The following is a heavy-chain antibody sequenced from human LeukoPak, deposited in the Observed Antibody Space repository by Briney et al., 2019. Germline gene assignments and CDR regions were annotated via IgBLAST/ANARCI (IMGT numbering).Heavy chain of an antibody. D-gene: IGHD1-26*01. CDR1: GGSVRDNY. CDR3: ARGSSFSGFDY. CDR2: VYTGGIP. V-gene: IGHV4-4*07. Sequence: SETLSLTYTVSGGSVRDNYWSWIRQPPGKGLEWIGRVYTGGIPNYNSSLKSRVALSLDTFKNQFSMNLSSVSAADTAVYFCARGSSFSGFDYWGQGALVTVSS. J-gene: IGHJ4*02.